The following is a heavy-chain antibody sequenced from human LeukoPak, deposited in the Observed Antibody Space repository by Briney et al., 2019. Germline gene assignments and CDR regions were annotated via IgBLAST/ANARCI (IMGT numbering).Heavy chain of an antibody. Sequence: SETLSLTCTVSGGSISGYYWSWIRQPPGKGPEWIGYIYYTGTTDYNPSLKSRVTISVDTSKNQFSLNLSSVTAADTAVYYCSRVDTAMVIVDYWGQGTLVTVSS. CDR1: GGSISGYY. V-gene: IGHV4-59*01. J-gene: IGHJ4*02. CDR2: IYYTGTT. CDR3: SRVDTAMVIVDY. D-gene: IGHD5-18*01.